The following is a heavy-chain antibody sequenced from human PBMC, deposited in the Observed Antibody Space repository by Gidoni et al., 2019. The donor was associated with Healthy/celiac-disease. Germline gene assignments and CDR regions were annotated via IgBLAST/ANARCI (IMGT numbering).Heavy chain of an antibody. CDR3: ATSSYYDSSGYPSNWFDP. Sequence: VQLVQSGAEVKKPGASVKVSCKVSGYTHTELSMHWVRQAPGKGLEWMGGFDPEDGETIYARKFQGRGTMTEDTSTDTAYMELSSLRSEDPAVYYCATSSYYDSSGYPSNWFDPWGQGTLVTVSS. D-gene: IGHD3-22*01. J-gene: IGHJ5*02. CDR1: GYTHTELS. CDR2: FDPEDGET. V-gene: IGHV1-24*01.